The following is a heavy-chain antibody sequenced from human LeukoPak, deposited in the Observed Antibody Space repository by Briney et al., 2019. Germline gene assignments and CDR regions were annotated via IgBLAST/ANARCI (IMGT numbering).Heavy chain of an antibody. J-gene: IGHJ4*02. CDR1: GYTFTRYY. V-gene: IGHV1-2*02. CDR3: AREVPYDSSRYYQPFDY. Sequence: ASVKVSCKASGYTFTRYYMHWVRQAPGQGLEWMGWINPNSGGTNYAQKFQGRVTMTRDTSISTAYMELSRLRSDDTAVFYCAREVPYDSSRYYQPFDYWGQGTLVTVSS. D-gene: IGHD3-22*01. CDR2: INPNSGGT.